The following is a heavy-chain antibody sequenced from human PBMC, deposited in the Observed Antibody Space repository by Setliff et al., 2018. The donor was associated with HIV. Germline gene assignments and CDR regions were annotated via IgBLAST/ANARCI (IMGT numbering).Heavy chain of an antibody. CDR2: IRQDGGET. Sequence: GGSLRLSCVTSGFIFTDYWMSWVRQAPGKGLEWVANIRQDGGETHYVDSVKGRFTISRDNAKNSLYLQMNGLGAEDTALYYCASTRFGGPAAAAVVGGRIDFDNWGRGTLVTAPQ. V-gene: IGHV3-7*05. J-gene: IGHJ4*02. D-gene: IGHD2-15*01. CDR3: ASTRFGGPAAAAVVGGRIDFDN. CDR1: GFIFTDYW.